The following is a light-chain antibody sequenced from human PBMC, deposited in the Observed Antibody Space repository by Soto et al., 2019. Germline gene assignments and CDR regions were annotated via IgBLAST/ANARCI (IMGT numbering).Light chain of an antibody. V-gene: IGKV3-15*01. CDR3: QQYNSWPLT. J-gene: IGKJ4*02. CDR2: DAS. CDR1: QSIDSG. Sequence: EIVMTQSPATLSVSAGERDTLSCRASQSIDSGLALSQQKPGQAPKLLIYDASSRATGITARFRGSGSGKEFTLTHRRPASEDCAVYYCQQYNSWPLTFGGGTKVEIK.